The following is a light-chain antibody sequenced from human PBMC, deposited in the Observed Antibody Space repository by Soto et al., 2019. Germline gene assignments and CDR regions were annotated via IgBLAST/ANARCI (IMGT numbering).Light chain of an antibody. CDR3: QQYNSYS. CDR2: GAS. Sequence: DIQMTQSPSTLSASVGDRVTITCRASQSISSWLAWYQQKPGKAPKLLIYGASTRATGIPARFSGSGSGTEFTLTISSLQSEDFATYYCQQYNSYSFGQGTKVDIK. V-gene: IGKV1-5*01. J-gene: IGKJ1*01. CDR1: QSISSW.